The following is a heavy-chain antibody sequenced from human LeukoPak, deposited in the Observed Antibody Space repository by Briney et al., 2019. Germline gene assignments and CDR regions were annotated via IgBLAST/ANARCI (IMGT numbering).Heavy chain of an antibody. CDR1: GGSFSGYY. Sequence: SETLSLTCAVYGGSFSGYYWSWIRQPPGKGLEWIGEINHSGSTNYNPSLKSRVTISVDTSKNQFSLKLSSVTAADTAVYYCARAGPNGYYDFWSGYYNGWFDPWGQGTLVTVSS. CDR3: ARAGPNGYYDFWSGYYNGWFDP. V-gene: IGHV4-34*01. D-gene: IGHD3-3*01. J-gene: IGHJ5*02. CDR2: INHSGST.